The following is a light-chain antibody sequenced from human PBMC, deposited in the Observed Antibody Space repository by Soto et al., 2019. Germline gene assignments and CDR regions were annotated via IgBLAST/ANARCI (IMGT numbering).Light chain of an antibody. CDR2: DVS. V-gene: IGLV2-14*03. CDR3: SSYTSSTTLV. Sequence: QSALTQPASVSGSPGQSITISCTGTSSEVGGYDYVSWYQQHPGKAPKLMIFDVSNRPSGVSNRFSGSKSGSTASLTISGLQAEDEADYYCSSYTSSTTLVFGGGTKLTVL. J-gene: IGLJ2*01. CDR1: SSEVGGYDY.